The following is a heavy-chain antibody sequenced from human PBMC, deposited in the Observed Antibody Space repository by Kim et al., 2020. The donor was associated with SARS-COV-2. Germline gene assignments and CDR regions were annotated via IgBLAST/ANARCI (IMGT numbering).Heavy chain of an antibody. J-gene: IGHJ5*02. D-gene: IGHD2-15*01. Sequence: SETLSLTCTVSGGSISSSSYYWGWIRQPPGKGLEWIGSIYYSGSTYYNPSLKSRVTISVDTSKNQFSLKLSSVTAADTAVYYCARHLTAVVWFDPWGQGTLVTVSS. CDR2: IYYSGST. CDR3: ARHLTAVVWFDP. V-gene: IGHV4-39*01. CDR1: GGSISSSSYY.